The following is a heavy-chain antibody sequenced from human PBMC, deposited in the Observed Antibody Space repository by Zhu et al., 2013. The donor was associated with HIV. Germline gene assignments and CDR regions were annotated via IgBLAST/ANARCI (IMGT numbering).Heavy chain of an antibody. CDR2: IIPIFGT. CDR3: ARDLRLTAFNYPDGRNYYYAFDI. J-gene: IGHJ3*02. D-gene: IGHD3-22*01. CDR1: GGTFNNYA. Sequence: QVRLVQSGAEVKKPGSSVRVSCEASGGTFNNYAISWVRQAPGQGLEWMGTIIPIFGTKYSQKFKARITITADTSTGTSYMEMNSLRSEDTAVYFCARDLRLTAFNYPDGRNYYYAFDIWGQGTMVTVSS. V-gene: IGHV1-69*06.